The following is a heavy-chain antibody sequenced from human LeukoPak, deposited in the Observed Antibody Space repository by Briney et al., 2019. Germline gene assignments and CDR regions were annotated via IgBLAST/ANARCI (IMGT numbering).Heavy chain of an antibody. Sequence: PSQTLSLTCTVSGGSISSGSYYWSWIRQPAGKGLEWIGRIYTSGSTNYNASLKSRVTISVDTSKNQFSLKLSSVTAADTAVYYCARVRAARLYFDYWGQGTLVTVSS. CDR3: ARVRAARLYFDY. CDR2: IYTSGST. D-gene: IGHD6-6*01. CDR1: GGSISSGSYY. V-gene: IGHV4-61*02. J-gene: IGHJ4*02.